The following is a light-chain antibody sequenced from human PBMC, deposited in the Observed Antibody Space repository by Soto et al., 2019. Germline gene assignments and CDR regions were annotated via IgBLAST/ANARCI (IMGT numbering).Light chain of an antibody. CDR1: SSDVGSYNL. Sequence: QSALTQPASMSGSPGQSITISCTGTSSDVGSYNLVSWYQQPPGKAPKLMIYEGSKRPSGVSYRFSASKSGNTASLTISGLQAEDEADYYCCSSAGSRTYVFGTGTKLTVL. J-gene: IGLJ1*01. V-gene: IGLV2-23*01. CDR2: EGS. CDR3: CSSAGSRTYV.